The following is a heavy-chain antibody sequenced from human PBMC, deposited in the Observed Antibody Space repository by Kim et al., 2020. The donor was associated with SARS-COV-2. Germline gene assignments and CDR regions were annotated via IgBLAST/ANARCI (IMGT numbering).Heavy chain of an antibody. CDR2: IYYSGIT. CDR1: GGSISSSTHY. D-gene: IGHD6-6*01. V-gene: IGHV4-39*01. J-gene: IGHJ6*02. Sequence: SETLSLTCTVSGGSISSSTHYWGWIRQPPGKGLEWIGNIYYSGITYYNPSLKSRVTISVDTSNNQFSLKLSSVTAADTGVYYCANLGAYSNSDPLTPYYYYGMDVWGQGTTVTVSS. CDR3: ANLGAYSNSDPLTPYYYYGMDV.